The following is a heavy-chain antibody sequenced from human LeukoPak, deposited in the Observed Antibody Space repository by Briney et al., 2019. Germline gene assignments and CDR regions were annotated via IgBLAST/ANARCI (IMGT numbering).Heavy chain of an antibody. CDR3: ARGPPNCGYDY. J-gene: IGHJ4*02. CDR2: IIPIFGTA. V-gene: IGHV1-69*13. D-gene: IGHD5-12*01. CDR1: GGTFSSYA. Sequence: SVKVSCKASGGTFSSYAISWVRQAPGQGLEWMGGIIPIFGTANYAQKFQGRVTITADESTSTAYMELSSLRSDDTAVYYCARGPPNCGYDYWGPGTLVTVSS.